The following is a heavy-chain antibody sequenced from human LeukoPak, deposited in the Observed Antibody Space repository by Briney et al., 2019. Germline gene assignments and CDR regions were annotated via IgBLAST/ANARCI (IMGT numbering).Heavy chain of an antibody. D-gene: IGHD3-10*01. CDR3: ARVGGSGSLS. V-gene: IGHV4-61*02. Sequence: SETLSLTCTVSGGSISSGSYYWSWIRQPAGKGLEWIGRIYTSGSTNYNPSLKSRVTISVDTSKNQFSLKLSSVTAADTAVYYCARVGGSGSLSWGQGTLVTVSS. J-gene: IGHJ4*02. CDR2: IYTSGST. CDR1: GGSISSGSYY.